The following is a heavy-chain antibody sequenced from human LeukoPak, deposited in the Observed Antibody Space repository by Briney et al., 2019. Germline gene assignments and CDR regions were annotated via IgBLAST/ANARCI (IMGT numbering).Heavy chain of an antibody. CDR2: ISVSGDDF. CDR3: AKGSTYFDY. D-gene: IGHD5/OR15-5a*01. V-gene: IGHV3-23*01. CDR1: GFTFSSYA. Sequence: GGSLRLSCAVSGFTFSSYAMAWVRQTPGKGLHWVSTISVSGDDFFYADSVKGRFTISRDNSKNTLYLQMNSLRAEDTAVYYCAKGSTYFDYWGQGTLVTVSS. J-gene: IGHJ4*02.